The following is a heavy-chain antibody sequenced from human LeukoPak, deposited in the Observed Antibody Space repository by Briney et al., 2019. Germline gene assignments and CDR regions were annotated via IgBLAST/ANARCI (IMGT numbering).Heavy chain of an antibody. CDR1: GYTFTSYA. V-gene: IGHV1-3*01. J-gene: IGHJ4*02. CDR3: ARDEPENYYDSSGYYPD. Sequence: APVKVSCKASGYTFTSYAMHWVRQAPGQRLEWMGWINAGNGNTKYSQKFQGRVTITRDTSASTAYMELSSLRSEDTAVYYCARDEPENYYDSSGYYPDWGQGTLVTVSS. D-gene: IGHD3-22*01. CDR2: INAGNGNT.